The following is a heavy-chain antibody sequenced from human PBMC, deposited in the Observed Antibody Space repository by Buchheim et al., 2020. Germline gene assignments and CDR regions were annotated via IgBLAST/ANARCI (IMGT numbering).Heavy chain of an antibody. CDR3: VRDRVITGTFDY. J-gene: IGHJ4*02. V-gene: IGHV3-33*01. D-gene: IGHD1-20*01. CDR2: IWYDGSKK. Sequence: QVQLVESGGGVVQPGRSLRLSCAASGFTFSTSGMHWVRQAPGMGLEWVAVIWYDGSKKYYADSVKGRFTISRDKSKNTLYLQMNSLRAEDTAVYYCVRDRVITGTFDYWGQGTL. CDR1: GFTFSTSG.